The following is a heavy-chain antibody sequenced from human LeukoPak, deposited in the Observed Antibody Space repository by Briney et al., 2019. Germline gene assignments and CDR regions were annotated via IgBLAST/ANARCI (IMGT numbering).Heavy chain of an antibody. CDR1: GYTFTSYG. CDR3: ARDHGQSPWDAFDI. CDR2: ISAYNGNT. J-gene: IGHJ3*02. V-gene: IGHV1-18*01. Sequence: ASVKASCKASGYTFTSYGISWVRQAPGQGLEWMGWISAYNGNTNYAEKLQGRVTMTTDTSTSTAYMELRSLRSDDTAAYYCARDHGQSPWDAFDIWGQGTMVTVSS.